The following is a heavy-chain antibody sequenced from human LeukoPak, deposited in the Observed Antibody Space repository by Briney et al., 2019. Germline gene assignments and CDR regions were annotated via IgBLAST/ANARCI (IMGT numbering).Heavy chain of an antibody. V-gene: IGHV1-46*01. CDR3: ARSRNCYRVYFDN. J-gene: IGHJ4*02. Sequence: GASVKVSCKASGYTFSSFYLHWVRQAPGQGLEWMGIITPNTGDTTYAPKFQDRLIMTRDRSTSTVYMELHSLRSEDTAVYYCARSRNCYRVYFDNWGQGTLVPVSS. D-gene: IGHD3-10*01. CDR2: ITPNTGDT. CDR1: GYTFSSFY.